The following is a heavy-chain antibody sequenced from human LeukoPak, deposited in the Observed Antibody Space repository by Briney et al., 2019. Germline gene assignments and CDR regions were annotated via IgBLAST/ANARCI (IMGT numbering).Heavy chain of an antibody. Sequence: GGSLRLSCAASGFTFSSYSMNWVRQAPGKGLEWVSSISSSSSYIYYADSVKGRFTISRGNAKNSLYLQMNSLRAEDTAVYYCARDWRGSGGNFDYWGQGTLVTVSS. CDR3: ARDWRGSGGNFDY. V-gene: IGHV3-21*01. CDR2: ISSSSSYI. D-gene: IGHD1-26*01. J-gene: IGHJ4*02. CDR1: GFTFSSYS.